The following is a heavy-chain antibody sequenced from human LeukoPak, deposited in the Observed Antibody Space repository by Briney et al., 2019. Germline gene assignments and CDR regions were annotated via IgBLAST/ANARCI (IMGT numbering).Heavy chain of an antibody. V-gene: IGHV1-2*02. D-gene: IGHD3-10*01. J-gene: IGHJ4*02. Sequence: ASVKVSCKASGYTFTGYYMHWVRQAPGQGLEWMGWINPNSGGTNYAQKFQGRVTMTRDTSISTAYMELSRLRSDDTAVYYCARDQTGLLWFGEFGYWGQGTLVTVSS. CDR3: ARDQTGLLWFGEFGY. CDR2: INPNSGGT. CDR1: GYTFTGYY.